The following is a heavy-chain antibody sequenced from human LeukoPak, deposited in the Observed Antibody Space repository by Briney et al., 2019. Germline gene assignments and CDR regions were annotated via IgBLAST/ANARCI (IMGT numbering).Heavy chain of an antibody. Sequence: GGSLRLSCAASGFTFSSYGMHWVRQAPGKGLEWVAVIWYDGSNKYFADSVKGRFTISRDNSKNTLYLQMNSLRAEDTAVYYCARDGVRSGYHEGPDYWGQGTLVTVSS. CDR3: ARDGVRSGYHEGPDY. CDR2: IWYDGSNK. J-gene: IGHJ4*02. CDR1: GFTFSSYG. V-gene: IGHV3-33*01. D-gene: IGHD3-22*01.